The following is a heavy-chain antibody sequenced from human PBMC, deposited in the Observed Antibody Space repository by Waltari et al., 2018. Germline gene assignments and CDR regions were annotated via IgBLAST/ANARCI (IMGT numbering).Heavy chain of an antibody. CDR1: GFSFSTYN. CDR2: CSSNGASV. J-gene: IGHJ5*02. CDR3: ARGGWGFYLDL. Sequence: EVQLMESGGGLVKPGGSLRLSCAASGFSFSTYNMNWVRQVPGKGLEGGSSCSSNGASVHDADSVRGRFTIARDNAKTALYLQMNGLRDEDTAVYYCARGGWGFYLDLWGQGALVTVSS. V-gene: IGHV3-21*01. D-gene: IGHD7-27*01.